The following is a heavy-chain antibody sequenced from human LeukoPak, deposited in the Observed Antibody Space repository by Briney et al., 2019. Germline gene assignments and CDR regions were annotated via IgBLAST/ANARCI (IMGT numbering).Heavy chain of an antibody. CDR1: GFTLCGYR. V-gene: IGHV3-74*01. J-gene: IGHJ6*04. Sequence: GGSLTLPCAAWGFTLCGYRVHCVGRATGEALVGVSRINTGGSSTSDADSVKGRFNSYRDKAKHTLYLQRNSLRAEDTAVYDCAREIVDDSKMYVWGKGTTVPVSS. D-gene: IGHD5-24*01. CDR3: AREIVDDSKMYV. CDR2: INTGGSST.